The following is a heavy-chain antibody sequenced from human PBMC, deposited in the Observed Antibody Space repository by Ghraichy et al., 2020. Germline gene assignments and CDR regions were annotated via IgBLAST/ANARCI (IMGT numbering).Heavy chain of an antibody. CDR3: ARGVVPAATLVPLDY. CDR2: VLPLFGKT. J-gene: IGHJ4*02. CDR1: NDTFRNHA. D-gene: IGHD2-2*01. Sequence: SVKVSCKASNDTFRNHAITWVRQSPGQGLEWMGGVLPLFGKTTYAQKFQGRLTITADEYTSTAYMELTSLKSEDTAVYYCARGVVPAATLVPLDYWGQGTLVTVSS. V-gene: IGHV1-69*13.